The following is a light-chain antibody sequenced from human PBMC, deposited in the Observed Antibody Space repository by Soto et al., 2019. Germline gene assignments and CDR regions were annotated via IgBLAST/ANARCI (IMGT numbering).Light chain of an antibody. Sequence: EIMLTQSPGTLSLSPGERATLSCRTSQSVFSSHLAWYQQKSGHAPRLLIYAVSRRATGTPDRFSGSGSGTDVTLTVNRLEPEDFAVDSCQVHVSPPPVYTFGQGTKLEIK. CDR1: QSVFSSH. V-gene: IGKV3-20*01. CDR3: QVHVSPPPVYT. J-gene: IGKJ2*01. CDR2: AVS.